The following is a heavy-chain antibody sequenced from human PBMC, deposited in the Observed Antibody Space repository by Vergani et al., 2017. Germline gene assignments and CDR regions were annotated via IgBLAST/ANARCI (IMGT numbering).Heavy chain of an antibody. CDR1: GYTFTSYD. CDR2: MNPNSGNT. CDR3: ARESPPYYYYGMDV. J-gene: IGHJ6*02. V-gene: IGHV1-8*01. Sequence: QVQLVQSGAEVKKPGASVKVSCKASGYTFTSYDINWLRQATGQGLEWMGWMNPNSGNTGYAQKFQGRVTMTRNTSISTAYMELSSLRSEDTAVYYCARESPPYYYYGMDVWGQGTTVTVSS.